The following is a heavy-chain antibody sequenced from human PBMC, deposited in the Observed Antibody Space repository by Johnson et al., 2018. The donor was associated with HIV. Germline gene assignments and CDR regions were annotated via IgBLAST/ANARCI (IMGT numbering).Heavy chain of an antibody. CDR1: GFTFSSYA. CDR2: ISYDGSNK. V-gene: IGHV3-30*18. Sequence: VQLVESGGCVVQPGRSLRLSCAASGFTFSSYAMHWVRQAPGKGLEWVAVISYDGSNKYYADSVKGRFTIFRDNSKNTLYLQMNSLRAEDTAVYYCAKSLPGYDAFDIWGQGTMVTVSS. CDR3: AKSLPGYDAFDI. D-gene: IGHD5-12*01. J-gene: IGHJ3*02.